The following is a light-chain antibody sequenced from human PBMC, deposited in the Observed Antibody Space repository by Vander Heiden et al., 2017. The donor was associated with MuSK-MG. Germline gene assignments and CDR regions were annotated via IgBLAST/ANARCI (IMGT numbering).Light chain of an antibody. J-gene: IGKJ1*01. CDR2: AAS. V-gene: IGKV1-39*01. CDR3: QQTVSNTLGT. Sequence: LHTTHTPSSLSASVGDRLTSTCRASQSITRYLNWYQQKPGQAPKLLIYAASSLQSGVPSRFSGSGSGTDFTLTISNLQPDDFATYYCQQTVSNTLGTFGQGTRVEMK. CDR1: QSITRY.